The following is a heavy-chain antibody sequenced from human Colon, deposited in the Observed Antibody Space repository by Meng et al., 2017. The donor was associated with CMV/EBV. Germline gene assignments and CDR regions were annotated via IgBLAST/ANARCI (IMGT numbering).Heavy chain of an antibody. CDR2: ISYSGST. CDR3: ARGAYCGGDCYDNWFDP. J-gene: IGHJ5*02. Sequence: SIRSTDYYWGWSRQSPGKGLEWIASISYSGSTYYNPSFNSRVTISVDTSTNQFSLNLSSVTAADTAVYYCARGAYCGGDCYDNWFDPWGQGSLVTVSS. D-gene: IGHD2-21*02. V-gene: IGHV4-39*01. CDR1: SIRSTDYY.